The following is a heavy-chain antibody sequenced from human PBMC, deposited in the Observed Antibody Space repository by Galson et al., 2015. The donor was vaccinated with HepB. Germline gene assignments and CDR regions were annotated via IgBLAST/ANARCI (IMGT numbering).Heavy chain of an antibody. J-gene: IGHJ6*02. D-gene: IGHD4-17*01. Sequence: SLRLSCAASGFTFSSYSMNWVRQAPGKGLEWVSSISSSSSYIYYADSVKGRFTISRDNAKNSLYLQMNSLRAEDTTVYYCARGVSSPRDYGDTTYYYYGMDVWGQGTTVTVSS. CDR3: ARGVSSPRDYGDTTYYYYGMDV. V-gene: IGHV3-21*01. CDR1: GFTFSSYS. CDR2: ISSSSSYI.